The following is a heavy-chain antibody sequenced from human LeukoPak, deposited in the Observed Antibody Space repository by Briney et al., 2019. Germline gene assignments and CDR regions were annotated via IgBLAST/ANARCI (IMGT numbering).Heavy chain of an antibody. Sequence: ASVKVSCKASGYTFINYGINWVRQASGQGLEWMGWISTYNGNTNYAQKLQGRVTMTTDTSTSTAYMELRSLRSDDTAVYYCARGDYGDTSFDYWGQGTLVTVSS. CDR1: GYTFINYG. CDR3: ARGDYGDTSFDY. CDR2: ISTYNGNT. D-gene: IGHD4-17*01. V-gene: IGHV1-18*01. J-gene: IGHJ4*02.